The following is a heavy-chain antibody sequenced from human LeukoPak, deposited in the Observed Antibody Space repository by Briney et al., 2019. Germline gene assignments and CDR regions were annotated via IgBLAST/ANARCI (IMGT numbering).Heavy chain of an antibody. V-gene: IGHV3-11*05. D-gene: IGHD3-10*01. CDR3: ARVKAHYYGSGSYYPFDY. CDR2: ISSSSSYT. CDR1: GFTFSDYY. J-gene: IGHJ4*02. Sequence: PGGSLRLSCAASGFTFSDYYMSWIRQAPGKGLEWVSYISSSSSYTNYADSVKGRFTISRDNAKNSLYLQMNSLRAEDTAVYYCARVKAHYYGSGSYYPFDYWGQGTLVTVSS.